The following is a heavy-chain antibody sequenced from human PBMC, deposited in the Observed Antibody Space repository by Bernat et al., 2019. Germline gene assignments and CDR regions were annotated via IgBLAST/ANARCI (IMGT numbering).Heavy chain of an antibody. Sequence: QVQLVQSGAEVKKPGASVKVSCKTSGYTFTTYAMHWVRQAPGQRLAWVGCINAGNGNTQYSQSFQGRVTITRDTSARTAYMELSSLRSEDTAVYYCARDLAYYVSGRGDYWGQGTLVTVSS. CDR1: GYTFTTYA. CDR3: ARDLAYYVSGRGDY. CDR2: INAGNGNT. V-gene: IGHV1-3*01. J-gene: IGHJ4*02. D-gene: IGHD3-10*02.